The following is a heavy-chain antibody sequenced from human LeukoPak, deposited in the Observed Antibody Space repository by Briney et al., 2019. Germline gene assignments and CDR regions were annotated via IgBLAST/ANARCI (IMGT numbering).Heavy chain of an antibody. Sequence: GSSVKVSCKASGGTFSSYAISWVRQAPGQGLEWMGRIIPILGITNYAQKFQGRVTITADKSTSTAYMELSSLRSEGTAVYYCATGHFVYSYGGGTRFDYKGQGTLVTVSS. V-gene: IGHV1-69*04. J-gene: IGHJ4*01. CDR2: IIPILGIT. CDR3: ATGHFVYSYGGGTRFDY. D-gene: IGHD5-18*01. CDR1: GGTFSSYA.